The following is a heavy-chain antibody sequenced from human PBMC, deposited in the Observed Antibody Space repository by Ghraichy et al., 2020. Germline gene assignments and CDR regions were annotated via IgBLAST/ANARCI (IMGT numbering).Heavy chain of an antibody. CDR2: ISGSGDGT. CDR3: EKEAVGSISG. J-gene: IGHJ4*02. D-gene: IGHD1-26*01. Sequence: GGSLRLSCVGSGFTFSTYSLGWVRQAPGKGLEWVSSISGSGDGTYYADSVKGRFTISRDNSKNTMYLQMNSLRADDTAVYYCEKEAVGSISGWGQGTLVTVSS. V-gene: IGHV3-23*01. CDR1: GFTFSTYS.